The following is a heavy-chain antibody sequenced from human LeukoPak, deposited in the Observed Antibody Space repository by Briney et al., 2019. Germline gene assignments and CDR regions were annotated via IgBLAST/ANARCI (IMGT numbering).Heavy chain of an antibody. V-gene: IGHV1-2*02. CDR3: AREALGYYDSSGYDAFDI. J-gene: IGHJ3*02. CDR2: INPNSGGT. D-gene: IGHD3-22*01. CDR1: GYTFTGYY. Sequence: ASVKVSCKASGYTFTGYYMHWVRQAPGQGLEWMGWINPNSGGTNYAQKFQGRVTMTRDTSISTAYMELSRLRSDDTAVCYCAREALGYYDSSGYDAFDIWGQGTMVTVSS.